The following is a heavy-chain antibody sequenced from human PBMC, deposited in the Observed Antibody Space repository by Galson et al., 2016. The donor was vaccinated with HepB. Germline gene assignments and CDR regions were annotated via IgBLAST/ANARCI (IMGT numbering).Heavy chain of an antibody. J-gene: IGHJ4*02. V-gene: IGHV3-7*04. CDR1: GFTFSSYW. CDR2: IKQDGSEK. Sequence: SLRLSCAASGFTFSSYWMSWVRQAPGKGLEWLAKIKQDGSEKSYVDSVRGRFTISRDNAMNSLYLHMSSLRAEDTALYYCTRTISATAGIDWGQGTLVTVSS. CDR3: TRTISATAGID. D-gene: IGHD6-13*01.